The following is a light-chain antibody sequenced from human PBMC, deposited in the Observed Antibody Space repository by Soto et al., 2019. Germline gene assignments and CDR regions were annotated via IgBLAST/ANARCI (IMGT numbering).Light chain of an antibody. CDR1: QSVASYY. CDR2: ATS. J-gene: IGKJ2*01. Sequence: EIVLTQSPGPLSLSPGERATLSCRASQSVASYYLAWYQQKPGQAPRLLIYATSYRATGVPDRFSGSGSGTEFTLTISRLEPEDFAVYSCQYYGSSQYPFGQGTKVDIK. CDR3: QYYGSSQYP. V-gene: IGKV3-20*01.